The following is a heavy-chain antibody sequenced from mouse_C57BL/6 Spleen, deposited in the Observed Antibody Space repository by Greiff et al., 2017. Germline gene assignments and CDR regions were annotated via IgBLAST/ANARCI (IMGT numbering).Heavy chain of an antibody. CDR1: GYTFTDYE. V-gene: IGHV1-15*01. Sequence: VKLLESGAELVRPGASVTLSCKASGYTFTDYEMHWVKQTPVHGLEWIGAIDPETGGTAYNQKFKGKARLTADTSSSTAYMELRSLTSEDSAVYYCTRGDYGNYFDYWGQGTTLTVSS. D-gene: IGHD2-1*01. CDR2: IDPETGGT. J-gene: IGHJ2*01. CDR3: TRGDYGNYFDY.